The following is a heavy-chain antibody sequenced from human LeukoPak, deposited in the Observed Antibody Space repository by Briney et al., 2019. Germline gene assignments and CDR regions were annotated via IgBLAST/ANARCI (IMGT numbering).Heavy chain of an antibody. D-gene: IGHD3-10*01. J-gene: IGHJ4*02. Sequence: GSLRLSCAASGFTFSSYGMHWVRQAPGKGLEWVAFIRYDGSNKYYADSVKGRFTISRDNSKNTLYLQMNSLRAEDTAVYYCAKDWGFGEPEPGDYWGQGTLVTVSS. CDR1: GFTFSSYG. CDR2: IRYDGSNK. CDR3: AKDWGFGEPEPGDY. V-gene: IGHV3-30*02.